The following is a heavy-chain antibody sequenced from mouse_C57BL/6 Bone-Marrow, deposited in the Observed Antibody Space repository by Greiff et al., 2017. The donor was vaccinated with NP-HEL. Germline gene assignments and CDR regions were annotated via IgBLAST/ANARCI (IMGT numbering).Heavy chain of an antibody. CDR1: GISITTGNYR. J-gene: IGHJ1*03. CDR3: ARDDYYGSSYVGYFDV. D-gene: IGHD1-1*01. V-gene: IGHV3-5*01. CDR2: IYYSGTI. Sequence: EVKLMESGPGLVKPSQTVFLTCTVTGISITTGNYRWSWIRQFPGNKLEWIGYIYYSGTITYNPSLTSRTTITRDTPKNQFFLEMNSLTAEDTATYYCARDDYYGSSYVGYFDVWGTGTTVTVSS.